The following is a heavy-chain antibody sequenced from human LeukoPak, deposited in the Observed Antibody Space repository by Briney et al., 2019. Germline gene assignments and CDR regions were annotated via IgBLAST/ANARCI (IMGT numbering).Heavy chain of an antibody. J-gene: IGHJ4*02. CDR3: ARRTVVMVLFDY. D-gene: IGHD2-8*01. CDR1: GGSISSSSYY. Sequence: SETLSLTCSVSGGSISSSSYYWGWIRQPPGKGLEWIGSIYYSGSTYYNPSLKSRVTISVDTSKNQFSLKLSSVTAADTAVYYCARRTVVMVLFDYWGQGTLVTVSS. V-gene: IGHV4-39*01. CDR2: IYYSGST.